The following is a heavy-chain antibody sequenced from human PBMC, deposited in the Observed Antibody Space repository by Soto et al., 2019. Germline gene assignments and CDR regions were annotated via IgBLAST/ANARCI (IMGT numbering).Heavy chain of an antibody. J-gene: IGHJ5*02. CDR3: ARGRGRYSSGWSWFDP. V-gene: IGHV4-4*02. D-gene: IGHD6-19*01. Sequence: KASETLSLTCGVSGGTIRSPDWWTWVRQPPGKGLEWIGEIFQSGSTNYTPSLESRVTISVDKSKNQFSLTLTSVTAADTAVYCARGRGRYSSGWSWFDPWGQGILVTVSS. CDR2: IFQSGST. CDR1: GGTIRSPDW.